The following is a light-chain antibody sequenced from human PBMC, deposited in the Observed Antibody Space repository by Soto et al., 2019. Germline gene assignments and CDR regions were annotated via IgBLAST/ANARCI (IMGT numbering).Light chain of an antibody. Sequence: EIVLTQSPATLSVSPGERATLSCRASQSVNQKLGWYQQKPGQAPRLLIYGASIRATGIPDRFSGSGSETDFTLTISRLEPEDFALYYCQQYGSSAPITFGQGTRLEIK. J-gene: IGKJ5*01. V-gene: IGKV3-20*01. CDR2: GAS. CDR3: QQYGSSAPIT. CDR1: QSVNQK.